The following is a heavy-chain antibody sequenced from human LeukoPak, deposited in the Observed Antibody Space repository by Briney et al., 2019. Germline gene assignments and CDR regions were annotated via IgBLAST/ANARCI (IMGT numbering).Heavy chain of an antibody. D-gene: IGHD3-10*01. Sequence: GGSLRLSCAVSGFTFSSYTMNWVRQAPGKGLEWVSTISTSSSYKYYADSVKGQFTISRDNAKNSLYLQMNSLRAEDTAVYYCAKDTRYGSETFGAFDIWGQGTMITVSS. J-gene: IGHJ3*02. CDR3: AKDTRYGSETFGAFDI. CDR1: GFTFSSYT. V-gene: IGHV3-21*04. CDR2: ISTSSSYK.